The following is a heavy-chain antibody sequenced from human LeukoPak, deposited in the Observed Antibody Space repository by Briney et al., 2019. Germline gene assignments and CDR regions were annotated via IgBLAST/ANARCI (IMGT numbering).Heavy chain of an antibody. J-gene: IGHJ4*02. D-gene: IGHD3-16*01. Sequence: ASVKVSCKASGYTFTDYYLHWVRQAPGEGLEWMGIINPTGGSTSYAQKFQGRVTMTRDTSTNTIYMELSSLRSEDTAVYYCARDNDSRDPPHFDYWGQGTLVTVSS. V-gene: IGHV1-46*01. CDR3: ARDNDSRDPPHFDY. CDR2: INPTGGST. CDR1: GYTFTDYY.